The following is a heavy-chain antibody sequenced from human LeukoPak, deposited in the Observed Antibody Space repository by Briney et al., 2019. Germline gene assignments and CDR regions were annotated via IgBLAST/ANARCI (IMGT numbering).Heavy chain of an antibody. D-gene: IGHD2-21*01. CDR2: IYYSGST. CDR1: GGSISSYY. V-gene: IGHV4-59*01. CDR3: AAFSYSASDY. J-gene: IGHJ4*02. Sequence: KPSETLSLTCTVSGGSISSYYWSWIRQPPGKGLEWVGYIYYSGSTNYNPSLKSRVTISVDTSKNQFSLKLSSVTAADTAVYYCAAFSYSASDYWGQGTLVTVSS.